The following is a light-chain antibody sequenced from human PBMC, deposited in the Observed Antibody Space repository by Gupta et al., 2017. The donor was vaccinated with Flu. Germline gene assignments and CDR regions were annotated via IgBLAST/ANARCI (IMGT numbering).Light chain of an antibody. J-gene: IGLJ2*01. CDR1: ALADQY. CDR3: QSSDNRGTYVI. Sequence: SSVLIQPPSVSVSSGQTARLTCSGDALADQYGYWYQQKPGQAPTMVVRKDNQRPSGIPERFSGSSSGTRFTLTISGVQAEDEADYYCQSSDNRGTYVIFGGGTKLTVL. V-gene: IGLV3-25*03. CDR2: KDN.